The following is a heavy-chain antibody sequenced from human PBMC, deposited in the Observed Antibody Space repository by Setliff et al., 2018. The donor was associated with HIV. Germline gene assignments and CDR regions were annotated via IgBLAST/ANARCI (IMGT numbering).Heavy chain of an antibody. V-gene: IGHV3-48*01. Sequence: GGSLRLSCAASGFTFSNYNMNWVRQAPGKGLEWISFITSTGINISYAESVKGRFTISRDNAKNSVYLQVNSLRVEDTAMYYCARDQDWAFDYWGQGTLVTVSS. CDR2: ITSTGINI. CDR1: GFTFSNYN. J-gene: IGHJ4*02. D-gene: IGHD3-9*01. CDR3: ARDQDWAFDY.